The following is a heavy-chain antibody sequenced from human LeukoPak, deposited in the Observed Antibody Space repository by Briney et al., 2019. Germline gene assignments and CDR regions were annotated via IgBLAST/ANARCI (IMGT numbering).Heavy chain of an antibody. D-gene: IGHD3-16*01. Sequence: PSETLSLTCTVSGGSISSGGYYWSWIRQPPGKGLEWIGYIYHSGSTYYNPSLKSRVTISVDRSKNQFSLKLSSVTAADTAVYYCASRLDLAAFDIWGQGTMVTVSS. V-gene: IGHV4-30-2*01. CDR1: GGSISSGGYY. CDR3: ASRLDLAAFDI. CDR2: IYHSGST. J-gene: IGHJ3*02.